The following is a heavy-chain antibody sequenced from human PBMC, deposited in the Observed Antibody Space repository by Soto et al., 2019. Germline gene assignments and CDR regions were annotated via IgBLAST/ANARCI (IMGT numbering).Heavy chain of an antibody. Sequence: QVQLVQSGAEVKKPGSSVKVSCKASGGTLSSYAISWVRQAPGQGLEWMGGIIPIFGTANYAQKFQGRVTITADESTSTAYMELRSLRSEDTAVYYCARGGGSIHGGAFDIWGQGTMVTVSS. D-gene: IGHD6-6*01. CDR2: IIPIFGTA. CDR3: ARGGGSIHGGAFDI. J-gene: IGHJ3*02. CDR1: GGTLSSYA. V-gene: IGHV1-69*01.